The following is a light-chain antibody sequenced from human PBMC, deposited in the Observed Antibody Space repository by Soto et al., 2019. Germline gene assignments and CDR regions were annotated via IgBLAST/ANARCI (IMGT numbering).Light chain of an antibody. J-gene: IGLJ1*01. Sequence: QSVLTQPPSASGTPGQRVTISCSGSSSNIGGNTVSWYQQFPGTAPKLLIYTNNQRPSGVPDRCSGSKSDTSASLAISALQSEDEAHYYCAAWDDSLNGHVFGTGTKDTVL. CDR2: TNN. CDR3: AAWDDSLNGHV. CDR1: SSNIGGNT. V-gene: IGLV1-44*01.